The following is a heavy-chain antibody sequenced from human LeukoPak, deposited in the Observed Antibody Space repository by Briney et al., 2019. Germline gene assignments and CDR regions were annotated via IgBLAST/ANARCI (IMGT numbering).Heavy chain of an antibody. Sequence: SETLSLTCTVSGGSISSGGYYWSWIRQHPGKGLEWIGYIYYSGSTYYNPSLKSRVTISVDTSKNQFSLKLSSVTAADTAVYYCARSYLEWLLSFDYWGQGTLVTVSS. CDR1: GGSISSGGYY. J-gene: IGHJ4*02. CDR2: IYYSGST. V-gene: IGHV4-31*03. CDR3: ARSYLEWLLSFDY. D-gene: IGHD3-3*01.